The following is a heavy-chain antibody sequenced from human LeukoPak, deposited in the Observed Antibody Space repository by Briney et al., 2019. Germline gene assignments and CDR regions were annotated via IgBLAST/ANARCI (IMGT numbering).Heavy chain of an antibody. V-gene: IGHV1-8*01. Sequence: ASVKVSCKASGYTFTSCDINWVRQATGQGLEWMGWMNPNSGNTGYAQKFQGRVTMTRNTSISTAYMELSSLRSEDTAVYYCATRTPYYYDSSGRNEDFDYWGQGTLVTVSS. CDR1: GYTFTSCD. CDR2: MNPNSGNT. J-gene: IGHJ4*02. D-gene: IGHD3-22*01. CDR3: ATRTPYYYDSSGRNEDFDY.